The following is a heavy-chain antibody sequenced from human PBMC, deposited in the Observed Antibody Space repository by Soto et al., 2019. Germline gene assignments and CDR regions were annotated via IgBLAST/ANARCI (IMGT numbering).Heavy chain of an antibody. CDR3: ARGDATKIVVTTYYARDV. D-gene: IGHD3-22*01. J-gene: IGHJ6*02. CDR2: IIPVFGTP. V-gene: IGHV1-69*05. CDR1: GGSLSNYG. Sequence: QVQLVQSGAEVKKPGSSVKVSCKASGGSLSNYGISWVRQAPGQGLEWMGAIIPVFGTPNYAQKFQDRVTITPDESRTTVYMEARSLTSEDTAVYSCARGDATKIVVTTYYARDVWSQGTTVTVSS.